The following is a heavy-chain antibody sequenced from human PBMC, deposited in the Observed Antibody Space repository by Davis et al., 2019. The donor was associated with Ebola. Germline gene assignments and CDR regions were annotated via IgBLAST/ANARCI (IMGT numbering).Heavy chain of an antibody. J-gene: IGHJ4*02. CDR2: INHSGST. CDR1: GESFSGYY. Sequence: PSETLSLTCAVYGESFSGYYWSWIRQPPGKGLEWIGEINHSGSTNYNPSLKSRVTISVDTSKNQFSLKLSSVTAADTAVYYCARGRHYYHNYWGQGTLVTVSS. CDR3: ARGRHYYHNY. D-gene: IGHD3-22*01. V-gene: IGHV4-34*01.